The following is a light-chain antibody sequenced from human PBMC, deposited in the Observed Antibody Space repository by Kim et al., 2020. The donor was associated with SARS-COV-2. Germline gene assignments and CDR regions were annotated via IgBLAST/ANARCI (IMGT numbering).Light chain of an antibody. CDR1: SSDVDSYNY. J-gene: IGLJ2*01. CDR2: DVN. CDR3: SSYTSSGTVI. Sequence: GQSITISCTGTSSDVDSYNYVSWYQQHPGKAPNLMIYDVNNRPSGVSDRFSGLKSGNTASLTISGLQAEDEADYYCSSYTSSGTVIFGGGTQLTVL. V-gene: IGLV2-14*03.